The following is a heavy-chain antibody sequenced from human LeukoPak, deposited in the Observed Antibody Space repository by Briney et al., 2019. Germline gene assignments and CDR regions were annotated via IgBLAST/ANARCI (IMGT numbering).Heavy chain of an antibody. CDR2: ISSSGSTI. V-gene: IGHV3-11*04. CDR1: GFTFRDYY. J-gene: IGHJ1*01. Sequence: GGSLRLSCAASGFTFRDYYMSWIRQAPGKGRAGVSYISSSGSTILYADSVKGRFSISRGSVKDSVYLQMNSLRAEDTAGYYCARVAGYSSSWPPIQLRGQGTLVTVSP. D-gene: IGHD6-13*01. CDR3: ARVAGYSSSWPPIQL.